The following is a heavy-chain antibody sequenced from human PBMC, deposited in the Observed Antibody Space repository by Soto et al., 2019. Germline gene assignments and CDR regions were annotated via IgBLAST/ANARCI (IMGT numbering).Heavy chain of an antibody. V-gene: IGHV3-21*01. CDR1: GFTFSSYS. D-gene: IGHD1-26*01. CDR3: ARGGGGSYYFDY. Sequence: LSLTCAASGFTFSSYSMNWVRQAPGKGLEWVSSISSSSSYIYYADSVKGRFTISRDNAKNSLYLQMNSLRAEDTAVYYCARGGGGSYYFDYWGQGTLVTVSS. J-gene: IGHJ4*02. CDR2: ISSSSSYI.